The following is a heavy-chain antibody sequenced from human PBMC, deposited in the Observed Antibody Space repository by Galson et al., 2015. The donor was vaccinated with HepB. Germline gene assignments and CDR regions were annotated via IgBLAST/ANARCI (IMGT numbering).Heavy chain of an antibody. J-gene: IGHJ6*02. V-gene: IGHV1-69*06. CDR1: GGTFSSYA. CDR3: AGWTFGVPTPQIFYYYGMDV. Sequence: SVKVSCKASGGTFSSYAISWVRQAPGQGLEWMGGIIPIFGTANYAQKFQGRVTITADKSTSTAYMELSSLRSEDTAVYYCAGWTFGVPTPQIFYYYGMDVWGQGTTVTVSS. CDR2: IIPIFGTA. D-gene: IGHD3-3*01.